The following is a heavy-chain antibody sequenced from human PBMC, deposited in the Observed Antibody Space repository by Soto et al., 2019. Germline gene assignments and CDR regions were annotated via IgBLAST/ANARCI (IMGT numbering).Heavy chain of an antibody. D-gene: IGHD3-16*02. CDR2: LNAGNGDT. CDR1: GYTFTDYA. J-gene: IGHJ4*02. Sequence: ASVKVSCKASGYTFTDYAIHWVRQAPGQRLEWMGWLNAGNGDTRYSQKFQGRVTMTRDTSTSTVYMELSSLRSEDTAVYYCARGCDYVWGSYRYMSQFDYWGQGTLVTVS. V-gene: IGHV1-3*01. CDR3: ARGCDYVWGSYRYMSQFDY.